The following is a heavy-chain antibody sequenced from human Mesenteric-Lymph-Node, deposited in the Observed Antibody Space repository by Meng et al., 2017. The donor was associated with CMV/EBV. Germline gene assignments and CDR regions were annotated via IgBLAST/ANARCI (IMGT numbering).Heavy chain of an antibody. V-gene: IGHV3-21*01. J-gene: IGHJ4*02. D-gene: IGHD6-13*01. CDR3: ARGRAAAGPFDY. CDR1: GFTFSSYA. CDR2: ISSSSSYI. Sequence: GESLKISCAASGFTFSSYAMSWVRQAPGKGLEWVSSISSSSSYIYYADSVKGRFTISRDNAKNSLYLQMNSLRAEDTAVYYCARGRAAAGPFDYWGQGTLVTVSS.